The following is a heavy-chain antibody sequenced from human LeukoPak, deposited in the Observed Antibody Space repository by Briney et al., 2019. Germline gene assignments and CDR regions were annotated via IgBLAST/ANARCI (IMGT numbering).Heavy chain of an antibody. Sequence: PGGSLRLSCAASGFTFSSYDMHWVRQATGKGLEWVSAIGTAGDTYYPGSVKGRFTISRENAKNSLYLQMNSLRAGDTAVYYCAREGNSYGYYYMDVWGKGTTVTVSS. V-gene: IGHV3-13*01. J-gene: IGHJ6*03. D-gene: IGHD5-18*01. CDR1: GFTFSSYD. CDR3: AREGNSYGYYYMDV. CDR2: IGTAGDT.